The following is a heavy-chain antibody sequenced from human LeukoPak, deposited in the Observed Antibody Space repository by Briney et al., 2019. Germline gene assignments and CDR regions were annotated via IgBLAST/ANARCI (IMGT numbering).Heavy chain of an antibody. D-gene: IGHD2/OR15-2a*01. J-gene: IGHJ6*04. CDR1: GGTFSSYA. CDR2: IIPIFGTA. CDR3: ARGIAKIIGLDYYYYAMDV. V-gene: IGHV1-69*13. Sequence: GASVKVSCKASGGTFSSYAISWVRQAPGQVLEWMGGIIPIFGTANYAQKFQGRVTITADESTSTAYMELSSLRSEDTAVYYCARGIAKIIGLDYYYYAMDVWGKGTTVTVSS.